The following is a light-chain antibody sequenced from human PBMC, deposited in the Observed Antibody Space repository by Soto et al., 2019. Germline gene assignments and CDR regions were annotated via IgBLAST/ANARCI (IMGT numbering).Light chain of an antibody. CDR3: QQSYNNPKT. Sequence: IQMTQSPSSLSASVGDRVTITCRASQSSANYLNWYQQKPGKAPKLLIYAASTLESGVPSRFSGSGSGTDFTLTISSLQPEDFATYYCQQSYNNPKTFVQGTKVEIK. V-gene: IGKV1-39*01. CDR1: QSSANY. CDR2: AAS. J-gene: IGKJ1*01.